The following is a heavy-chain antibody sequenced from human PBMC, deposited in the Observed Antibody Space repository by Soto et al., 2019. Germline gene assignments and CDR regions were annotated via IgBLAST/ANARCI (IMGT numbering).Heavy chain of an antibody. CDR1: GGTFSSYA. V-gene: IGHV1-69*13. CDR2: IIPIFGTA. CDR3: SVATSYFDY. Sequence: GASVKVSGEASGGTFSSYAISWVRQAPGQGLEWMGGIIPIFGTANYAQKFQGRVTITADESTSTAYMELSSLRSEDTAVYYCSVATSYFDYWGQGTLVTVSS. J-gene: IGHJ4*02. D-gene: IGHD5-12*01.